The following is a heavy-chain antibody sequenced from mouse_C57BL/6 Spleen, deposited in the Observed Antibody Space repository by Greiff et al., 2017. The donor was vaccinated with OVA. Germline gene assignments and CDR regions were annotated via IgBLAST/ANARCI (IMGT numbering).Heavy chain of an antibody. J-gene: IGHJ2*01. D-gene: IGHD2-14*01. CDR2: ISSGGSYT. Sequence: EVQLVESGGDLVKPGGSLKLSCAASGFTFSSYGMSWVRQTPDKRLEWVATISSGGSYTYYPDSVKGRFTISRDNAKNTLYLQMSSLKSEDTAMYYCARQIGNYFDYWGQGTTLTVSS. V-gene: IGHV5-6*01. CDR1: GFTFSSYG. CDR3: ARQIGNYFDY.